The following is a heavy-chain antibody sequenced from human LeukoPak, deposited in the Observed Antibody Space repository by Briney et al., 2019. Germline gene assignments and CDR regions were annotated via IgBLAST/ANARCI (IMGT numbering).Heavy chain of an antibody. CDR1: GGSISSSNW. J-gene: IGHJ5*02. CDR3: AKAGYSSSWSLMGWFDP. D-gene: IGHD6-13*01. V-gene: IGHV4-4*02. Sequence: SETLSLTCAVSGGSISSSNWWSWVRQPPGKGLEWIGEIYHSGSTNHNPSLKSRVTISVDTSKNQFSLKLSSVTAADTAVYYCAKAGYSSSWSLMGWFDPWGQGTLVTVSS. CDR2: IYHSGST.